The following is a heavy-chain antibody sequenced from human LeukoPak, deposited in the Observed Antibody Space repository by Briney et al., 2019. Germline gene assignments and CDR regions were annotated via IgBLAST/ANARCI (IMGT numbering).Heavy chain of an antibody. J-gene: IGHJ4*02. CDR3: AKERGHVHGSSFEY. Sequence: GGSLRLSCAASGFTFSSYSMNWVRQAPGKGLEWVSYISSSSSTIYYADSVKGRFTISRDNSKNTLYLQMDSLRAEDTAVYYCAKERGHVHGSSFEYWGQGTLVSVSS. D-gene: IGHD3-10*01. CDR2: ISSSSSTI. CDR1: GFTFSSYS. V-gene: IGHV3-48*01.